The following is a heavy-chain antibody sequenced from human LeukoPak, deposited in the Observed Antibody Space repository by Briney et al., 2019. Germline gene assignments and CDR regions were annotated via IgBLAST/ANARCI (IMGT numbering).Heavy chain of an antibody. D-gene: IGHD3-3*02. J-gene: IGHJ4*02. Sequence: SGGSLRLSCAASGFTFSSYGMHWVRQAPGKGLEWVAVISYDGSNKYYADSVKGRFTISRDNSKNTLYLQMNSLRAEDTAVYYCAKDHFRSPGDWGQGTLVTVSS. CDR1: GFTFSSYG. CDR2: ISYDGSNK. CDR3: AKDHFRSPGD. V-gene: IGHV3-30*18.